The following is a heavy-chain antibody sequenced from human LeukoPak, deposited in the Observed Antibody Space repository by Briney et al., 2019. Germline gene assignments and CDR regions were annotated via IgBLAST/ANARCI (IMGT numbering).Heavy chain of an antibody. CDR1: GFTFSDYY. Sequence: GGSLSLSCTASGFTFSDYYMPWIRQAPGKGLEWISYMSSSGDTIYYADSVKGRFTISRDNAKNSLYLQMNSLRAEDTAVYYCARRGREGAFDIWGQGTMVTVSS. D-gene: IGHD1-26*01. V-gene: IGHV3-11*04. CDR3: ARRGREGAFDI. CDR2: MSSSGDTI. J-gene: IGHJ3*02.